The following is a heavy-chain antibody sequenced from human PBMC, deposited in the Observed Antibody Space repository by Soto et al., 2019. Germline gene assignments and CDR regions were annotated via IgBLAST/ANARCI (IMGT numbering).Heavy chain of an antibody. CDR1: GFTFSSYS. CDR2: ISSSSSTI. V-gene: IGHV3-48*01. J-gene: IGHJ1*01. D-gene: IGHD1-7*01. CDR3: GREHNWNYGAY. Sequence: PGGSLRLSCVASGFTFSSYSMNWVRQALGKGLEWISYISSSSSTIYYADSVKGRFTISRDNAKNSLNLQMSSLRAEDTAVYYCGREHNWNYGAYWGQGTLVTVSS.